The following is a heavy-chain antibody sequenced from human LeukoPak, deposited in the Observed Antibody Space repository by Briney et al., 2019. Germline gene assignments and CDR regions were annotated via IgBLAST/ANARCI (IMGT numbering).Heavy chain of an antibody. CDR1: GYTFTSYG. J-gene: IGHJ4*02. D-gene: IGHD6-19*01. CDR3: ARGYSSGWCFGPSSTGYFDY. Sequence: ASVKVSCKASGYTFTSYGISWVRQAPGQGLEWMGWISAYNGNTNYTQKLQGRVTMTTDTSTSTAYMELRSLRSDDTAVYYCARGYSSGWCFGPSSTGYFDYWGQGTLVTVSS. V-gene: IGHV1-18*01. CDR2: ISAYNGNT.